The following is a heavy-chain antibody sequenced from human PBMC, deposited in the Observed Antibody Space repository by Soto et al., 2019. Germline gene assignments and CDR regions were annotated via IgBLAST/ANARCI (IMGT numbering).Heavy chain of an antibody. CDR2: IYWDDDK. Sequence: QITLKESGPTLVKPTQTLTLTCTFSGFSLSTSGVGVGWIRQPPGKALELLALIYWDDDKRYSPSLKSRLTITKDTSKNQVVLTMTNMDPVDTATYSCAFSTVVPAAMYRYFDLWGRGTLVTVSS. D-gene: IGHD2-2*01. CDR1: GFSLSTSGVG. CDR3: AFSTVVPAAMYRYFDL. J-gene: IGHJ2*01. V-gene: IGHV2-5*02.